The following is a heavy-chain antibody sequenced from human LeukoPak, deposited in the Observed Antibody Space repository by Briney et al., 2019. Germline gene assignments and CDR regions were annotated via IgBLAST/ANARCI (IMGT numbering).Heavy chain of an antibody. D-gene: IGHD2-21*02. CDR1: GFTFSSYS. CDR3: ARVFCRGDCYGSN. J-gene: IGHJ4*02. CDR2: ISSSSSYI. Sequence: PGGSLRLSCAASGFTFSSYSMNWVRQAPGKGLEWVSSISSSSSYIYYADSVKGRFTISRDNAKNSLYLQMNSLRDEDTAVYYCARVFCRGDCYGSNWGQETLFTVSS. V-gene: IGHV3-21*01.